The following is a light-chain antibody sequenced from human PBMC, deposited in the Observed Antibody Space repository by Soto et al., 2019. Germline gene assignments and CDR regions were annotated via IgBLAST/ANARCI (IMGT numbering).Light chain of an antibody. CDR1: QSISNY. CDR2: AAS. J-gene: IGKJ1*01. V-gene: IGKV1-39*01. CDR3: QQAYSAPWT. Sequence: DIQVTQSPSSLSASVGDRVTITCRASQSISNYLNWFQQKPMKAPKLLIYAASSLQGGVSSRFSGSGSGTDFTLTITTLQPEDFATYYCQQAYSAPWTFGQETRVEIK.